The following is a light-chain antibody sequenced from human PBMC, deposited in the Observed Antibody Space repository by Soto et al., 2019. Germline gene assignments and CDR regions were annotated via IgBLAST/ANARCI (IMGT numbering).Light chain of an antibody. CDR2: GDN. V-gene: IGLV1-40*01. J-gene: IGLJ2*01. CDR3: HSYDTSLSGSV. CDR1: NSNIGSSYD. Sequence: SVLTQPPSVSGAPGQRVTISCTGGNSNIGSSYDVHWYQQIPGTAPKLLIYGDNNRPSGVPDRFSGSKSGTSASLAITGLQAEDEADYYCHSYDTSLSGSVFGGGTKLTVL.